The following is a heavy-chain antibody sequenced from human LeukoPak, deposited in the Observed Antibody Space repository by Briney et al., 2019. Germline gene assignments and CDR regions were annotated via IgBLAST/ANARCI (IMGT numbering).Heavy chain of an antibody. D-gene: IGHD6-19*01. Sequence: SETLSLTCAVYGGSFSGYYWSWIRQPPGKGLEWIGYIYYNGSTNYNPSLKSRVTISVDTSKNQFSLKLSSVTAADTAVYYCARGQWLVLYWGQGTLVTVSS. CDR1: GGSFSGYY. CDR3: ARGQWLVLY. V-gene: IGHV4-59*08. J-gene: IGHJ4*02. CDR2: IYYNGST.